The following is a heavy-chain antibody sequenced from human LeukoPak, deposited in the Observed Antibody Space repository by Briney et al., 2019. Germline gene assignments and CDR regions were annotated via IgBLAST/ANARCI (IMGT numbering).Heavy chain of an antibody. CDR2: INPSGGST. CDR3: ATAVVAATIDY. J-gene: IGHJ4*02. Sequence: ASVKASCKASGYTFTSYYMHWVRQAPGQGLEWMGIINPSGGSTSYAQKFQGRVTTTEDTSTDTAYMELSSLRSEDTAVYYCATAVVAATIDYWGQGTLVTVSS. D-gene: IGHD2-15*01. V-gene: IGHV1-46*01. CDR1: GYTFTSYY.